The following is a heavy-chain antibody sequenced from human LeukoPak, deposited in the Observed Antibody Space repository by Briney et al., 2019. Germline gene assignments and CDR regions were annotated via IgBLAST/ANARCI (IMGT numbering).Heavy chain of an antibody. Sequence: PSETLSLTCTVSGGSISSYYWSWIRQPPGKGLEWIGYIYYSGSTNYNPSLKSRVTISVDTSKNQFSLKLSSVTAADTAVYYCARDPDTAMGDWYFDLWVRGTLVTVSS. V-gene: IGHV4-59*01. CDR2: IYYSGST. CDR3: ARDPDTAMGDWYFDL. CDR1: GGSISSYY. J-gene: IGHJ2*01. D-gene: IGHD5-18*01.